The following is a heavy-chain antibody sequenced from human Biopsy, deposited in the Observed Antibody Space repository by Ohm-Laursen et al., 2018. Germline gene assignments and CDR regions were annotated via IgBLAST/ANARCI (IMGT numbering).Heavy chain of an antibody. Sequence: SDTLSLTCTVSGDSISSYYWSWIRQPPGKGLEWIGYIYYSGIAANYNPSLKGRVTISVDTSKHQFSLRLTSATAADTAVYYCARGGFGLDGYNSPWGRGTLVIVSS. CDR3: ARGGFGLDGYNSP. V-gene: IGHV4-59*07. J-gene: IGHJ5*02. CDR2: IYYSGIAA. D-gene: IGHD5-24*01. CDR1: GDSISSYY.